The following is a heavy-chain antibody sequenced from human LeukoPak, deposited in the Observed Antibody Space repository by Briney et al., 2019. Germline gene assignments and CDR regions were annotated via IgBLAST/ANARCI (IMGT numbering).Heavy chain of an antibody. CDR1: GFTFSSYG. CDR3: ARDVSGNLDY. V-gene: IGHV3-7*01. D-gene: IGHD1-26*01. J-gene: IGHJ4*02. CDR2: INRDGSDK. Sequence: GGSLRLSCAASGFTFSSYGMHWVRQAPGKGPEWVANINRDGSDKNYVDSVKGRFTISRDNAESSLYLQMNSLRAEDTAFYFCARDVSGNLDYWGQGTLVTVSS.